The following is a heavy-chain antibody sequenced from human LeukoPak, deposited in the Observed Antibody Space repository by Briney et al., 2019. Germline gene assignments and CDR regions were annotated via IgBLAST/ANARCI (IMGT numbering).Heavy chain of an antibody. CDR3: AKGGVGYYDSSGYYYYMDV. V-gene: IGHV3-23*01. CDR2: ISGSGGST. D-gene: IGHD3-22*01. Sequence: GGSLRLSCAASGFTFSSYAMSWVRQAPGKGLEWVSAISGSGGSTYYADSVKGRFTISRDNSKNTLYLKMNSLRAEDTAVYCCAKGGVGYYDSSGYYYYMDVWGKGTTVTVSS. J-gene: IGHJ6*03. CDR1: GFTFSSYA.